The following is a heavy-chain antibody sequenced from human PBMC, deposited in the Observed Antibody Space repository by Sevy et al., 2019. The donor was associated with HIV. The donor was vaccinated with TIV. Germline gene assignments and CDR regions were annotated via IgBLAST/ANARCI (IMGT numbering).Heavy chain of an antibody. J-gene: IGHJ6*03. V-gene: IGHV3-30-3*01. D-gene: IGHD3-10*01. CDR1: GFTFSSYA. CDR3: ASDRYYGSGSLTYYYYMDV. Sequence: GGSLRLSCAASGFTFSSYAMHWVRQAPGKGLEWVAVISYDGSNKYYADSVKGRFTISRDNSKNTLYLQMNSLRAEDTAVYYCASDRYYGSGSLTYYYYMDVWGKGTTVTVSS. CDR2: ISYDGSNK.